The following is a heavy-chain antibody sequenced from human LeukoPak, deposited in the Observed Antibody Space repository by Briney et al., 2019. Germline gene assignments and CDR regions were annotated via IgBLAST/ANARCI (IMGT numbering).Heavy chain of an antibody. CDR2: ISASGISI. Sequence: GGSLRLSCAAAGLTYFGYDIYWVRQSPGKWPEWVSYISASGISIKYADSVKGRFTISRDNAKNLVYLQMDSLRAEDTAVYYCVPPAAGLHRTISTEYFQLWDQGTPGIVSS. V-gene: IGHV3-48*03. CDR3: VPPAAGLHRTISTEYFQL. D-gene: IGHD6-13*01. CDR1: GLTYFGYD. J-gene: IGHJ1*01.